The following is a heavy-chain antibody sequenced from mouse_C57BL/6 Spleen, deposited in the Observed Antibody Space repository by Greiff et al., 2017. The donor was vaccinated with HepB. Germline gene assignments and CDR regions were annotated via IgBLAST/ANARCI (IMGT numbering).Heavy chain of an antibody. Sequence: EVQLVESGAELVRPGASVKLSCTASGFNIKDDYMHWVKQRPEQGLEWIGWIDPENGDTEYASKFQGKATITADTSSNTAYLQRSSLTSEDTAVYYCTTRHYYGSSYDFDYWGQGTTLTVSS. V-gene: IGHV14-4*01. J-gene: IGHJ2*01. CDR1: GFNIKDDY. D-gene: IGHD1-1*01. CDR3: TTRHYYGSSYDFDY. CDR2: IDPENGDT.